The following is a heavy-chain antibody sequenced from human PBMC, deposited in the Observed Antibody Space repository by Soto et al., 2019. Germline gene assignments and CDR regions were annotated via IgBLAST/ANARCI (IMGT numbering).Heavy chain of an antibody. Sequence: GGSLRLSCAASGFTFSSYAMSWVRQAPGKGLEWVSAISGSGCSTYYADSVKGRFTISRDNSKNTLYLQMNSLRAEDTAVYYCAKNRLRLFPTYYYYYMDVWGKGTTVTVSS. D-gene: IGHD3-22*01. CDR1: GFTFSSYA. V-gene: IGHV3-23*01. CDR3: AKNRLRLFPTYYYYYMDV. J-gene: IGHJ6*03. CDR2: ISGSGCST.